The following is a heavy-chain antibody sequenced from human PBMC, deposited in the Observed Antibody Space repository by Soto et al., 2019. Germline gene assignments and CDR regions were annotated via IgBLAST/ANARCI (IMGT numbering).Heavy chain of an antibody. CDR1: GVSISRYY. J-gene: IGHJ3*02. CDR3: GRVPRLLAFDN. Sequence: PSETLSLICTVSGVSISRYYWSWIWQPPGKGLDGVGYNDYSGSTNYDPSLKSRVTISVDTSKNQFSLKLGSVTAADTAVSYSGRVPRLLAFDNWGQGTMVTVSS. V-gene: IGHV4-59*12. D-gene: IGHD2-8*02. CDR2: NDYSGST.